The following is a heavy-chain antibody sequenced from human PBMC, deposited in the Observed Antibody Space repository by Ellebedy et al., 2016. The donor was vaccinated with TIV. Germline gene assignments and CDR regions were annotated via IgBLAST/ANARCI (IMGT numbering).Heavy chain of an antibody. D-gene: IGHD2-2*01. V-gene: IGHV3-33*08. Sequence: GESLKISCTASRFTFSNHGMHWVRQAPGKGLEWVAVIWYDGGHTDYADAVKGRFTISRDNSENKLYLQMHSLRAEDTALYYCARDLVLGYCTSTSCQTPGGFDYWGQGTLVTVSS. CDR3: ARDLVLGYCTSTSCQTPGGFDY. CDR2: IWYDGGHT. J-gene: IGHJ4*02. CDR1: RFTFSNHG.